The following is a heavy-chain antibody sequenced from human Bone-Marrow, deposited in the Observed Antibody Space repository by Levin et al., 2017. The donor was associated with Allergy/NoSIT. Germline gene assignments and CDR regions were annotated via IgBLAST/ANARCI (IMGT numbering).Heavy chain of an antibody. V-gene: IGHV4-59*01. CDR3: ARISGRAPVASFDY. D-gene: IGHD2-2*01. J-gene: IGHJ4*02. Sequence: SETLSLTCTVSGGSIRSYYWIWIRQPPEKGLEWIGYIYYSGSTNYNPSLKSRVTISVDTSKNQFSLKLSSVTAADTAVYYCARISGRAPVASFDYWGQGTLVTVSS. CDR2: IYYSGST. CDR1: GGSIRSYY.